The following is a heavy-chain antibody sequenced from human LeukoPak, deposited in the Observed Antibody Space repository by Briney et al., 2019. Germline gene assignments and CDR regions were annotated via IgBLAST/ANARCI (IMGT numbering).Heavy chain of an antibody. J-gene: IGHJ3*02. D-gene: IGHD3-9*01. CDR2: INHSGST. V-gene: IGHV4-34*01. Sequence: SETLSLTCAVYGGSFSGYYWSWIRQPPGKGLEWIGEINHSGSTNYNPSLKSRVTISVDTSKNQFSLKLSSVTAADTAVYYCARPAYYDILTGFFGPKVPQGRYAFDIWGQGTMVTVSS. CDR3: ARPAYYDILTGFFGPKVPQGRYAFDI. CDR1: GGSFSGYY.